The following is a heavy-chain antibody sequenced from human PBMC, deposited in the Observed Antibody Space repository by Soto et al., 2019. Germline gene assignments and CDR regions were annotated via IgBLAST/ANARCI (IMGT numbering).Heavy chain of an antibody. D-gene: IGHD3-3*01. CDR2: IYYSGST. J-gene: IGHJ4*02. CDR1: GGSISSGGYC. Sequence: SETLSLTCTVSGGSISSGGYCWSWIRQHPGKGLEWIGYIYYSGSTYYNPSLKSRVTISVDTSKNQFSLKLSSVTAADTAVYYCARARGSIFGVVIIRHFDYWGQGTLVTVSS. V-gene: IGHV4-31*03. CDR3: ARARGSIFGVVIIRHFDY.